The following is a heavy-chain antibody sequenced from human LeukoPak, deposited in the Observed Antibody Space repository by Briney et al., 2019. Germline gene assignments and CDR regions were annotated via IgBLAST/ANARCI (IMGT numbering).Heavy chain of an antibody. D-gene: IGHD3-3*01. Sequence: GESLKISCKGSGYSFTSYWIGWVRQMPGKGLEWMGIIYPGDSDTRYSPSFQGQVTISADKSISTTYLQWSSLKASDTAMYYCTRRLDFWSGYFDYWGQGTLVTVSS. V-gene: IGHV5-51*01. CDR3: TRRLDFWSGYFDY. CDR1: GYSFTSYW. J-gene: IGHJ4*02. CDR2: IYPGDSDT.